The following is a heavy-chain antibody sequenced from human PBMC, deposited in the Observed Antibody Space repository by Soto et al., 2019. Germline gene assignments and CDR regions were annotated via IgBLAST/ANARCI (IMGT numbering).Heavy chain of an antibody. D-gene: IGHD6-13*01. Sequence: QLQLQESGPGLVKPSETLSLTCTVSCGSISSSSYYWGWIRQPPGKGLEWIGNIYYSGSTYYNPSLKSRVTIYVDTSKNQFSLKLSSVTAADTAVYYCARRGSSSWFGYWGQGTLVTVSS. CDR2: IYYSGST. CDR3: ARRGSSSWFGY. J-gene: IGHJ5*01. V-gene: IGHV4-39*01. CDR1: CGSISSSSYY.